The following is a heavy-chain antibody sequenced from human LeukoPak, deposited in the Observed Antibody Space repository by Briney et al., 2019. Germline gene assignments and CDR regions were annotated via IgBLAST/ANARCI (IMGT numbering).Heavy chain of an antibody. CDR1: GYTFTSYD. CDR2: MNPNSGNT. CDR3: ARAAAAAGRWYYFDY. V-gene: IGHV1-8*03. J-gene: IGHJ4*02. D-gene: IGHD6-13*01. Sequence: ASVKVSCKASGYTFTSYDINWVRQATGQGLEWMGWMNPNSGNTGYAQKFQGRVTITRNTSISTAYMELSSLRSDDTAVYYCARAAAAAGRWYYFDYWGQGTLVTVSS.